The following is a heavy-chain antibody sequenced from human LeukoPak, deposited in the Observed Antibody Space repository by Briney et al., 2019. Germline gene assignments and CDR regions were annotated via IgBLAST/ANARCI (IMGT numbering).Heavy chain of an antibody. V-gene: IGHV4-34*01. CDR1: GGSFSGNY. CDR3: ARDKDYFDSGGAFDI. Sequence: TSETLSLTCAVYGGSFSGNYWSWNRQHPGKGLEWIGEIDHSGRTNYHPSLKSRVTMSVDTSKNQFSLKLSSVTAADTAVYYCARDKDYFDSGGAFDIWGQGTMVTVSS. D-gene: IGHD3-22*01. J-gene: IGHJ3*02. CDR2: IDHSGRT.